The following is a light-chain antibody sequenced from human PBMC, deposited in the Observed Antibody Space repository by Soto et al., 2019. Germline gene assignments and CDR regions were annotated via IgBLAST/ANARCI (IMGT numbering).Light chain of an antibody. J-gene: IGKJ2*01. V-gene: IGKV1-5*03. CDR3: HQYHSFFNYT. Sequence: DIQMTQSPSTLSASVGDRVTITCRASHSISAWLAWYQQKPGKAPKLLIYKASTLDSGVPSRFSGSGSGTEFTLTISSLQPDDFVTYYCHQYHSFFNYTFGQGTKLEIK. CDR2: KAS. CDR1: HSISAW.